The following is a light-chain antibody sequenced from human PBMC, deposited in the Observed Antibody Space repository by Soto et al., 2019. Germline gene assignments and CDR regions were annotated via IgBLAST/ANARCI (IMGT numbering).Light chain of an antibody. CDR3: QKYNIAPSWT. CDR1: QAISNY. V-gene: IGKV1-27*01. CDR2: SAS. J-gene: IGKJ1*01. Sequence: DIQMTQSPSSLSASVGDRVTITCRASQAISNYSPSYQRKPGKVPDLLISSASTLQSGAPSRFSGSGSGTDFTPTISSLQPEDVATYYCQKYNIAPSWTFGQGTKVEIK.